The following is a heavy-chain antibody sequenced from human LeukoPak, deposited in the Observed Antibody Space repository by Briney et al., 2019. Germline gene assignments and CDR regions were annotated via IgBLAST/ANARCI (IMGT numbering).Heavy chain of an antibody. CDR1: GFTFHDYA. D-gene: IGHD3-10*01. V-gene: IGHV3-43*02. CDR3: GKGSSGSSARPIDY. J-gene: IGHJ4*02. CDR2: ISADGAGT. Sequence: GGSLILSCAASGFTFHDYAMHWVRQAPGKGLEWVSLISADGAGTYYVDSVKGRFTISRDNSKNSLYLQMNSLRTEDTALYYCGKGSSGSSARPIDYWGQGTLVTVS.